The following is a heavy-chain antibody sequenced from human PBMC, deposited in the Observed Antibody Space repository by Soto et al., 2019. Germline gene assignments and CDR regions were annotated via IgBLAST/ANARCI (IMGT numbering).Heavy chain of an antibody. Sequence: GGSLRLSCAASGFTFSSYGMHWVRQAPGKGLEWVAVISYDGSNKYYADSVKGRFTISRDNSKNTLYLQMNSLRAEDTAVYYCARDPMALWFGESTPHFDYWGQGTLVTVSS. V-gene: IGHV3-30*03. CDR2: ISYDGSNK. CDR1: GFTFSSYG. D-gene: IGHD3-10*01. CDR3: ARDPMALWFGESTPHFDY. J-gene: IGHJ4*02.